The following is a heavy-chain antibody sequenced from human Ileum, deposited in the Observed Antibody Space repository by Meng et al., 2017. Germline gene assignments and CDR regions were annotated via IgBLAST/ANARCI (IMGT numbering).Heavy chain of an antibody. D-gene: IGHD5-18*01. CDR2: TYYNGSP. J-gene: IGHJ4*02. V-gene: IGHV4-30-4*01. CDR3: AREFYVDTAMVIDS. Sequence: QVQLQESGPGLVKPSQTLSLTCSVSGGSFSSDNYYWTWIRQTPGKGLEWIGLTYYNGSPFYNPSLRSRVTISVDTSKDQFSLKLTSVTAADTAVYYCAREFYVDTAMVIDSWGPGALVTSPQ. CDR1: GGSFSSDNYY.